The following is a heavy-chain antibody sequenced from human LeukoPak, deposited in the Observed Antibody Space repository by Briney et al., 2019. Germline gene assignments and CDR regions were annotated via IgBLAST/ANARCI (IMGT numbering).Heavy chain of an antibody. CDR1: GFTFSSYS. CDR2: ISSSSSYI. J-gene: IGHJ4*02. CDR3: ARDLNYYDSSGSRRN. V-gene: IGHV3-21*01. D-gene: IGHD3-22*01. Sequence: GGSLRLSCAASGFTFSSYSMNWVRQAPGKGLEWVSSISSSSSYIYYADSVKGRFTISRDNAKNSLYLQMNSLRAEDTAVYYCARDLNYYDSSGSRRNWGQGTLVTVSS.